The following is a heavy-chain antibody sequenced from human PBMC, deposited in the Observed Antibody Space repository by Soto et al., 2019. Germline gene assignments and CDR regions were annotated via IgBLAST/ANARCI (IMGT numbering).Heavy chain of an antibody. D-gene: IGHD2-21*01. CDR3: ARLPVVVIALGYFDP. Sequence: QLQLQESGPGLVKPSETLSLTCTVSGDSISSSYYWGWVRQPPGKGLECIGAVYYTGFTYYNPSLKSRLTISLATSKTQFSLRLSSVTAADTAIYYCARLPVVVIALGYFDPWGPGTLVTVSS. CDR2: VYYTGFT. J-gene: IGHJ5*02. CDR1: GDSISSSYY. V-gene: IGHV4-39*01.